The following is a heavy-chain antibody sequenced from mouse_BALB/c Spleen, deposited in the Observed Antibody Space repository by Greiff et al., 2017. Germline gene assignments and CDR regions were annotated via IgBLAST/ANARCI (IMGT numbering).Heavy chain of an antibody. CDR3: AREGVYYGYGFAD. D-gene: IGHD1-2*01. V-gene: IGHV2-9*02. Sequence: QVQLQQSGPGLVAPSQSLSITCTVSGFSLTSYGLHWVRQPPGKGLEWLGVIWAGGSTDYNSALKSRLSISKDNSKSQVFLKMNSLQTDDTARYYCAREGVYYGYGFADWGQGTLVTVSA. CDR1: GFSLTSYG. CDR2: IWAGGST. J-gene: IGHJ3*01.